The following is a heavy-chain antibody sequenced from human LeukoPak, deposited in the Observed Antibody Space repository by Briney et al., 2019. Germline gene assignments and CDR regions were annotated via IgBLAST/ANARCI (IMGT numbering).Heavy chain of an antibody. V-gene: IGHV4-4*07. CDR3: AGGYCSSTSCRAFDI. CDR2: IYTSGST. Sequence: SETLSLTCTVSGGSISSYYWSWIRQPAGKGLEWIGRIYTSGSTNYNPSLKSRVTMSVDTSKNQFSLKLSSVTAADTAVYYCAGGYCSSTSCRAFDIWGQGTMVTVSS. D-gene: IGHD2-2*01. J-gene: IGHJ3*02. CDR1: GGSISSYY.